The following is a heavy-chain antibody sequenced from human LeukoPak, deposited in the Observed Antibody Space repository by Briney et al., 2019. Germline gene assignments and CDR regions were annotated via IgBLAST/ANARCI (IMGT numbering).Heavy chain of an antibody. CDR1: GGSSSGYY. V-gene: IGHV4-34*01. CDR2: INHSGST. CDR3: ARAHLWYFDY. D-gene: IGHD3-16*01. Sequence: PSETLSLTCAVYGGSSSGYYWSWIRQPPGKGLEWIGEINHSGSTNYNPSLKSRVTISVDTSKNQFSLKLSSVTAADTAVYYCARAHLWYFDYWGQGTLVTVSS. J-gene: IGHJ4*02.